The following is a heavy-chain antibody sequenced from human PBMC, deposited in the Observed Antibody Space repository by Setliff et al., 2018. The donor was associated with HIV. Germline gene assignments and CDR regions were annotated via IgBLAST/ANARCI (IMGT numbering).Heavy chain of an antibody. V-gene: IGHV1-3*01. J-gene: IGHJ4*02. CDR1: GYTFTNYA. CDR3: ARALSYGSGTYSAAGF. D-gene: IGHD3-10*01. CDR2: INAGNGNT. Sequence: ASVKVSCKASGYTFTNYAIHWVCQAPGQGLEWMGWINAGNGNTESSKKFQGRVTITRETSATTAYMELSSLTPEDTAIYFCARALSYGSGTYSAAGFWGQGTLVTVSS.